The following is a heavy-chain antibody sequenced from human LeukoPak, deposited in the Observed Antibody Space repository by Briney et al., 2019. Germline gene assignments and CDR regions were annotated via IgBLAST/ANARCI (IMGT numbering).Heavy chain of an antibody. J-gene: IGHJ4*02. CDR2: MNPNSGNT. CDR3: ARGLFDYGDYLLN. D-gene: IGHD4-17*01. CDR1: GYTFTSYD. V-gene: IGHV1-8*01. Sequence: ASVKVSCKASGYTFTSYDINWVRHATGQGLEWMGWMNPNSGNTGYAQKFQGRVTMTRNTSISTAYMELSSLRSEDTAVYYCARGLFDYGDYLLNWGQGTLVTVSS.